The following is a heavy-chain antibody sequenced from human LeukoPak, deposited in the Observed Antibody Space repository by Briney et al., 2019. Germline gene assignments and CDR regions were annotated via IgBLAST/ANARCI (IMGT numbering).Heavy chain of an antibody. CDR2: IYSGGGT. Sequence: GGSLRLSCAASGFTFSNTYMSWVRQAPGKGLEWVSLIYSGGGTYSADSVKGRFTISRDNVKNTLFLQMNSLGAEDTALYYCARGWNTTPRSGFDIWGLGTMVTVSS. J-gene: IGHJ3*02. D-gene: IGHD1/OR15-1a*01. CDR1: GFTFSNTY. CDR3: ARGWNTTPRSGFDI. V-gene: IGHV3-53*01.